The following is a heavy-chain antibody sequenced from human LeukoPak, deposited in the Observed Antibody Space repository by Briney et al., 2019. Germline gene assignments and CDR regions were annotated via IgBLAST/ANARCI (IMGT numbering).Heavy chain of an antibody. CDR2: IYYSGST. D-gene: IGHD1-1*01. V-gene: IGHV4-59*01. CDR1: GGSISSYY. J-gene: IGHJ4*02. CDR3: ARVENDGPNYYFDY. Sequence: PSETLSLTCTVSGGSISSYYWSWIRQPPGKGLEWIGYIYYSGSTNYNPSLKSRVTISVDTSKNQFSLKLSSVTAADTAVYYCARVENDGPNYYFDYWGQGTLVTVSS.